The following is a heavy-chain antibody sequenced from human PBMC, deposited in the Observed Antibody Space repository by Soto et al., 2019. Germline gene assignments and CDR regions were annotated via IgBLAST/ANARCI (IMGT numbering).Heavy chain of an antibody. Sequence: QVQLVQSGAEVKKPGASVKVSCKASGYVFTNYFMHWVRQAPGQGLEWMGIINPNGGGTSYAQKFEGRVTMTRDSATSTVYMDLSSLRSEDTALYFCAREVGSNRWSYYYGMDVWGQGTWVTVSS. CDR3: AREVGSNRWSYYYGMDV. V-gene: IGHV1-46*01. J-gene: IGHJ6*02. CDR2: INPNGGGT. CDR1: GYVFTNYF. D-gene: IGHD6-13*01.